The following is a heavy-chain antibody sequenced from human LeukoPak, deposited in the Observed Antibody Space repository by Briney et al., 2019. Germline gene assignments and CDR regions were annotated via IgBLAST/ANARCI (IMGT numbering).Heavy chain of an antibody. J-gene: IGHJ4*02. D-gene: IGHD6-19*01. V-gene: IGHV3-23*01. CDR3: AKDLVSGDWYWRGFDS. CDR1: GFTFNSYV. Sequence: GGSLRLSCAASGFTFNSYVMSWVREAPGKGLEWVSAIGGSGARTYYADSVRGRFTISRDNSKNTVYLQLNSLRGEDTAVYYWAKDLVSGDWYWRGFDSWGQGTLVTVSS. CDR2: IGGSGART.